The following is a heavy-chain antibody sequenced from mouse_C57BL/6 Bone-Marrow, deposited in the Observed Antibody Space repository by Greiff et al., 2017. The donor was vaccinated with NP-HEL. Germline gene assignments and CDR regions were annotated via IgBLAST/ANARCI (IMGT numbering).Heavy chain of an antibody. Sequence: EVKVVESGGGLVQPGGSLSLSCAASGFTFTDYYMSWVRQPPGKALEWLGFIRNKANGYTTEYSASVKGRFTISRDNSQSILYLQMNALRAEHSATYYCARYKSSWYFDVWGTGTTVTVSS. V-gene: IGHV7-3*01. J-gene: IGHJ1*03. CDR3: ARYKSSWYFDV. CDR1: GFTFTDYY. CDR2: IRNKANGYTT. D-gene: IGHD1-1*01.